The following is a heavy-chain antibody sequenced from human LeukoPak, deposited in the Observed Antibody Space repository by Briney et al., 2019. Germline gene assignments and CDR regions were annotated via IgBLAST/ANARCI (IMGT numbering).Heavy chain of an antibody. CDR1: GFTFDDYA. CDR2: ISWNSGSM. CDR3: AKDSGSGTYYSYGYFDL. Sequence: PGRSLRLSCAASGFTFDDYAMHWVRQAPGKGLEWVSSISWNSGSMGYADSVTGRFTISRDNAKNSLYLQTNSLRPEDTALYYCAKDSGSGTYYSYGYFDLWGRGTLVTVSS. J-gene: IGHJ2*01. V-gene: IGHV3-9*01. D-gene: IGHD3-10*01.